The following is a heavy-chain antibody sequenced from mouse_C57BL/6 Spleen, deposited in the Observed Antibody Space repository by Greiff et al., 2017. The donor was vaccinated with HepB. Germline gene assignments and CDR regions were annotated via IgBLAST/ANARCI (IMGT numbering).Heavy chain of an antibody. CDR3: ARLYGYDGRFAY. CDR2: IDPSDSYT. V-gene: IGHV1-50*01. Sequence: QVQLQQPGAELVKPGASVKLSCKASGYTFTSYWMQWVKQRPGQGLEWIGEIDPSDSYTNYNQKFKGKATLTVDTSSSTAYMQLSSLTSEDSAVYYCARLYGYDGRFAYWGQGTLVTVSA. J-gene: IGHJ3*01. CDR1: GYTFTSYW. D-gene: IGHD2-2*01.